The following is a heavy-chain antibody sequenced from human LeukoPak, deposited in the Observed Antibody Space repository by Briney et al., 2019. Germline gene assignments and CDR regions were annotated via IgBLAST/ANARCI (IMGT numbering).Heavy chain of an antibody. V-gene: IGHV4-59*01. CDR3: ARQAPTDWFDP. CDR1: GGSISSYY. CDR2: IYYSGST. D-gene: IGHD6-6*01. J-gene: IGHJ5*02. Sequence: SETLPLTCTVSGGSISSYYWSWIRQPPGKGLEWIGYIYYSGSTNYNPSLKSRVTISVDTSKNQFSLKLSSVTAADTAVYYCARQAPTDWFDPWGQGTLVTVSS.